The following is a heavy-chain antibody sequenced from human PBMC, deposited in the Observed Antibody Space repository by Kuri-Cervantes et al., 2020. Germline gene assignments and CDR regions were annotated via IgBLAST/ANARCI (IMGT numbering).Heavy chain of an antibody. Sequence: ASVKVSCKASGYTFTNYGVTWVRQAPGKGLEWMGGFDPEDGETIYAQKFQGRVTMTEDTSTDTAYMELSSLRSEDTAVYYCARDRDSVWSGYRPLDYWGQGTLVTVSS. D-gene: IGHD3-3*01. CDR1: GYTFTNYG. V-gene: IGHV1-24*01. J-gene: IGHJ4*02. CDR3: ARDRDSVWSGYRPLDY. CDR2: FDPEDGET.